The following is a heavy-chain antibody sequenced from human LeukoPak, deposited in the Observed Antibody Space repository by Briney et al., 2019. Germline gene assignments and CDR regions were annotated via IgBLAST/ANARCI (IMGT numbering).Heavy chain of an antibody. CDR2: ISSSSSTI. J-gene: IGHJ6*02. Sequence: GGSLRLSCAASGFTFSSYSMNWVRQAPGKGLEWVSYISSSSSTIYYADSVKGRFTISRDNAKNSLYLQMNSLRDEDTAVYYCARVEDCSSTSCYRFVYYYCGMDVWGQGTTVTVSS. CDR3: ARVEDCSSTSCYRFVYYYCGMDV. V-gene: IGHV3-48*02. D-gene: IGHD2-2*01. CDR1: GFTFSSYS.